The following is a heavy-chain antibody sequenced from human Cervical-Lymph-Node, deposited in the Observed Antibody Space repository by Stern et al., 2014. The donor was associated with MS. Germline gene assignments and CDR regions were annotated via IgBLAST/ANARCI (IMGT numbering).Heavy chain of an antibody. J-gene: IGHJ6*02. CDR2: ISPMFGTA. V-gene: IGHV1-69*01. D-gene: IGHD3-10*01. CDR3: ASSVGELTPEAV. CDR1: GGTFSSYA. Sequence: QLVQSGAEVKKPWSSVRVSCKASGGTFSSYAISWVRQAPGQGLEWMEGISPMFGTANYAQKFQGRVTITADDSTTTAYMEVSSLRSEDTAVYYCASSVGELTPEAVWGQGTTVTVFS.